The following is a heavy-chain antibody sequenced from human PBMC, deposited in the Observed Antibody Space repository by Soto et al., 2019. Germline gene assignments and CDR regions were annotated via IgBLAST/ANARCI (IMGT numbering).Heavy chain of an antibody. CDR1: GYTFTGYY. V-gene: IGHV1-2*04. D-gene: IGHD2-2*01. CDR2: INPNSGGT. J-gene: IGHJ6*02. CDR3: ARSRKDYCSSTSCYGGDGMDV. Sequence: ASVKVSFKASGYTFTGYYMHWVRQAPGQGLEWMGWINPNSGGTNYAQKFQGWVTMTRDTSISTAYMELSRLRSDDTAVYYCARSRKDYCSSTSCYGGDGMDVWGQGTTVTVSS.